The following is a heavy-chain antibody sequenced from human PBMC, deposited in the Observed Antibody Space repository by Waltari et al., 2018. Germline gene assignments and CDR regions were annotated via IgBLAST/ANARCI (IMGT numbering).Heavy chain of an antibody. Sequence: QVQLVQSGAEVKKPGASVKVSCKVSGYTLTELSMHWVRQAPGKGLEWMGGFDPEDGETMYAQKFQGRVTMTEETSTDTAYMELSSLRSEDTAVYYCATAPFIGGNWFDPWGQGTLVTVSS. CDR2: FDPEDGET. CDR1: GYTLTELS. V-gene: IGHV1-24*01. D-gene: IGHD3-16*01. CDR3: ATAPFIGGNWFDP. J-gene: IGHJ5*02.